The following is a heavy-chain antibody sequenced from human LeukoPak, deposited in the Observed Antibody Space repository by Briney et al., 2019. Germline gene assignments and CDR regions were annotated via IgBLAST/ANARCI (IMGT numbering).Heavy chain of an antibody. D-gene: IGHD3-22*01. J-gene: IGHJ4*02. Sequence: PGGSLRLSCAASGFTFSSYGMHWVRQAPGKGLEWVAVISYDGSNKYYADSVKGRFTISRDNSKNTLYLQMNRLRAEDTAVYYCAKPPAFQDSSGYYLTWGQGTLVTVSS. CDR3: AKPPAFQDSSGYYLT. CDR2: ISYDGSNK. CDR1: GFTFSSYG. V-gene: IGHV3-30*18.